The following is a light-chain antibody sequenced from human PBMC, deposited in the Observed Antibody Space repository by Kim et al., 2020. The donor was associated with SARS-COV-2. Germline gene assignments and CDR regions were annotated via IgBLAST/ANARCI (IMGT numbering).Light chain of an antibody. CDR3: QQSYGTPWT. CDR2: AAS. Sequence: DIQMTQSPSSLSASVGDRVTITCRPSQSIGSYLSWFQQRPGKAPKVLIYAASRLESGVPSRFSGSGSGTDFTLTISSLQPEDFATFFCQQSYGTPWTFGQGTKVDIK. J-gene: IGKJ1*01. V-gene: IGKV1-39*01. CDR1: QSIGSY.